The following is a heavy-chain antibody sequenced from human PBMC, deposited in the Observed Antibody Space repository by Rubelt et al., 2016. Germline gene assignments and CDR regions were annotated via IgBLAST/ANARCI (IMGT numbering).Heavy chain of an antibody. CDR1: GGSMRTYY. Sequence: QVQLQESGPGLVNPSETLSLTCTVSGGSMRTYYWSWIRQPPGKGLEWIGYIYYSGSTNYNPALKSRVTITVDTSKNQFSLKLTSWTAADTAVYYCARGMGRGRRSDYFDSWGQGTLVTVSS. D-gene: IGHD2-15*01. J-gene: IGHJ4*02. CDR3: ARGMGRGRRSDYFDS. V-gene: IGHV4-59*12. CDR2: IYYSGST.